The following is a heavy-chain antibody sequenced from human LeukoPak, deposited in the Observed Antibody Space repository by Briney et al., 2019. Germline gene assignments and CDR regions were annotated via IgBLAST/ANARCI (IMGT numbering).Heavy chain of an antibody. Sequence: SVNLSSKASGYTFTVDYIHCVRQAPEQGLEWMLWINLNSGATNYTHKFQGRVTMTRNTSISTADMELSRLRSDDTAVYYCARPFAAAGRRHPSNWFDPWGQGTLVTVSS. CDR2: INLNSGAT. J-gene: IGHJ5*02. CDR3: ARPFAAAGRRHPSNWFDP. CDR1: GYTFTVDY. V-gene: IGHV1-2*07. D-gene: IGHD6-13*01.